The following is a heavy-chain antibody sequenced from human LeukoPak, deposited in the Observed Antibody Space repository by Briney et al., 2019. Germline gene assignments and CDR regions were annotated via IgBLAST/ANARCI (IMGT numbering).Heavy chain of an antibody. D-gene: IGHD2-2*01. V-gene: IGHV4-4*09. Sequence: SETLSLTCTVSGGSISSYYWSWIRQPPGKGLEWIGYIYTSGSTNYNPSLKSRVTISVDTSKNQFSLKLSSVTAADTAVYYCARARIVVVPAASNYYYYYGMDVWGQGTTVTVSS. CDR2: IYTSGST. CDR1: GGSISSYY. CDR3: ARARIVVVPAASNYYYYYGMDV. J-gene: IGHJ6*02.